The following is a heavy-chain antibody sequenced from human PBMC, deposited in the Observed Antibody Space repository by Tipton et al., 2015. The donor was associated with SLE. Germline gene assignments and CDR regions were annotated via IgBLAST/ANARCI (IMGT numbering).Heavy chain of an antibody. V-gene: IGHV1-18*01. D-gene: IGHD6-13*01. J-gene: IGHJ4*02. CDR2: IRVDNGNT. Sequence: QMQLVQSGFEVKRPGASVKVSCKASGYTLINYVISWVRQAPGQGLEWMGWIRVDNGNTKYAQKVQDRVTMTTDTSTNTAYMELRSLRSDDTAVYYCVREGAAGGTSWGGDYWGQGTLVTVSS. CDR3: VREGAAGGTSWGGDY. CDR1: GYTLINYV.